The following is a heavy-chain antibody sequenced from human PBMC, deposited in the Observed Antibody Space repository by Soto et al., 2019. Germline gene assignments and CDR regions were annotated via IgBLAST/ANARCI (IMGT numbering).Heavy chain of an antibody. D-gene: IGHD5-12*01. Sequence: QVQLVQSGAEVKKPGSSVKVPCKASGGTFSSYAISWVRQAPGQGLEWMGGIIPIFGTANYAQKFQGRVTITADESTSTAYMELSSLRSEDTAVYYCARGFRTGDIVATIASDYWGQGTLVTVSS. CDR1: GGTFSSYA. J-gene: IGHJ4*02. CDR2: IIPIFGTA. CDR3: ARGFRTGDIVATIASDY. V-gene: IGHV1-69*12.